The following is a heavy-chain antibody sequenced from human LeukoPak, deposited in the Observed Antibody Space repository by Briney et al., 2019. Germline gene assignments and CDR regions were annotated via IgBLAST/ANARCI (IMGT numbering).Heavy chain of an antibody. CDR1: GFTFSSYA. D-gene: IGHD6-19*01. Sequence: GGSLRLSCAASGFTFSSYAMHWVRQAPGKGLEWVAFMSYDGSNEYYADSVKGRFTISRDNSKTTLYLQMNSLRLEDTAVYYCARGYSNGWNWFDPWGRGTLVTVSS. V-gene: IGHV3-30-3*01. CDR2: MSYDGSNE. J-gene: IGHJ5*02. CDR3: ARGYSNGWNWFDP.